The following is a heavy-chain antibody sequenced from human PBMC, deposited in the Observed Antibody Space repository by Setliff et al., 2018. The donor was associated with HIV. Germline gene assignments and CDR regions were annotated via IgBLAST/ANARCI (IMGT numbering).Heavy chain of an antibody. Sequence: SETLSLTCTVSGGSISSYYWSWIRQPPGKGLEWIGYIYYSGSTNYNPSLKSRVTISVDTSKNQFSLKLSSVTAADTAVYYCTRAGSYGWDYWGQGTLVTVSS. CDR3: TRAGSYGWDY. D-gene: IGHD5-18*01. CDR1: GGSISSYY. V-gene: IGHV4-59*08. CDR2: IYYSGST. J-gene: IGHJ4*02.